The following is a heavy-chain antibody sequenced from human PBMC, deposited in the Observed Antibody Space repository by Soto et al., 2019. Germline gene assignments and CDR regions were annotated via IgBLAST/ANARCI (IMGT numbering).Heavy chain of an antibody. CDR1: GGTFSSYA. CDR2: IIPIFGTA. D-gene: IGHD6-6*01. J-gene: IGHJ4*01. CDR3: ARGPNYPSSSPLDY. Sequence: SVKVSCKASGGTFSSYAISWVRQAPGQGLEWMGGIIPIFGTANYAQRFQGRVTITADESTSTAYMELSSLRSEDTAVYYCARGPNYPSSSPLDYWGQGTLVTVSS. V-gene: IGHV1-69*13.